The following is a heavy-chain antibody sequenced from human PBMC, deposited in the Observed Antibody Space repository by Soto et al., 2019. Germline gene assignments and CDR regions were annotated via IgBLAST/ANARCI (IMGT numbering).Heavy chain of an antibody. D-gene: IGHD2-2*01. CDR1: GFTFSSYS. V-gene: IGHV3-21*01. J-gene: IGHJ4*02. CDR3: ARYTSISCFDY. Sequence: EVQLVESGGGLVKPGGSLRLSCAASGFTFSSYSMNWVRQAPGKGLEWVSSLSSSSSYIYYADSVKGRFTISRDNAKNSLYLQMNSLRAEDTAVYYCARYTSISCFDYWGQGTLVTVSA. CDR2: LSSSSSYI.